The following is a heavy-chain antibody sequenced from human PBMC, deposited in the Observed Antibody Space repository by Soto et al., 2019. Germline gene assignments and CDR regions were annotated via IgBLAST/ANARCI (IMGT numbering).Heavy chain of an antibody. V-gene: IGHV4-61*01. J-gene: IGHJ5*02. CDR2: IYYSGST. D-gene: IGHD2-2*01. Sequence: SETLSLTCTVSGGSVSSGSYYWSWIRQPPGKGLEWIGYIYYSGSTNYNPSLKSRVTISVDTPKNQFSLKLSSVTAADTAVYYCARGGSYCSSTSCSGWFDPWGQGTLVTVSS. CDR3: ARGGSYCSSTSCSGWFDP. CDR1: GGSVSSGSYY.